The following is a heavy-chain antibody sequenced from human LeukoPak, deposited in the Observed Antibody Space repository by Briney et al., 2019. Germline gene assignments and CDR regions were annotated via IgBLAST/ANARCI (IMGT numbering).Heavy chain of an antibody. V-gene: IGHV3-15*01. J-gene: IGHJ5*02. D-gene: IGHD3-3*01. Sequence: GGSLRLSCAASGFTFSSYWMSWVRQAPGKGLEWVGRIKSKTDGGTTDYAAPVKGRFTISRDDSKNTLYLQMNSLKTEDTAVYYCTRHRYDFWSGYQNWFDPWGQGTLVTVSS. CDR2: IKSKTDGGTT. CDR3: TRHRYDFWSGYQNWFDP. CDR1: GFTFSSYW.